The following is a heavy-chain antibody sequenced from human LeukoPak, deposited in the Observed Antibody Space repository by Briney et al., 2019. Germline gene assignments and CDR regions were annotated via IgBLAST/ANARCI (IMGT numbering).Heavy chain of an antibody. V-gene: IGHV3-23*01. J-gene: IGHJ4*02. D-gene: IGHD2-15*01. Sequence: PGGSLRLSCAASGFTFISYAMSWVRQAPGKGLEWVSAISGSGGSTYYADSVKGRFTISRDNSKNTLYLQMNSLRAEDTAVYYCAPISPGEPILEDYWGQGTLVTVSS. CDR2: ISGSGGST. CDR1: GFTFISYA. CDR3: APISPGEPILEDY.